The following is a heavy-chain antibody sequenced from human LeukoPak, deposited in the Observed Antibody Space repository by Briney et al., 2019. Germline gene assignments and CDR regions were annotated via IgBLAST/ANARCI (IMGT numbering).Heavy chain of an antibody. CDR1: GFTFSSYS. J-gene: IGHJ6*02. D-gene: IGHD3-10*01. Sequence: GGSLRLSCAASGFTFSSYSMNWVRQAPGKGLEWVSYISSSSSTIYYADSVKGRFTISRDNAKNSLYLQINSLRAEDTAVYYCARALVATMVRGVRDGMDVWGQGTTVTVSS. CDR2: ISSSSSTI. V-gene: IGHV3-48*04. CDR3: ARALVATMVRGVRDGMDV.